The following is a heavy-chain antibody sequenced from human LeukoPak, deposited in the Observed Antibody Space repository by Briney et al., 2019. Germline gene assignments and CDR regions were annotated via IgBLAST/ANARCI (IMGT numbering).Heavy chain of an antibody. CDR3: ATHSSSWYVGVFVWLMDV. V-gene: IGHV1-24*01. CDR1: GYTLTELS. J-gene: IGHJ6*02. D-gene: IGHD6-13*01. CDR2: FDPEDGET. Sequence: GASVKVSCKVSGYTLTELSMHWVRQAPGQGLEWMGGFDPEDGETIYAQKFQGRVTMTEDTSTDTAYMELSSLRSEDTAVYYCATHSSSWYVGVFVWLMDVWGQGTTVTVSS.